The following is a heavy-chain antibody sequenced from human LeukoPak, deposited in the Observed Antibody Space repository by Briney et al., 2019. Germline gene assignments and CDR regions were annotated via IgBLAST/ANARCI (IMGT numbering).Heavy chain of an antibody. CDR1: GFTFSDYA. D-gene: IGHD3-10*01. Sequence: GGSLRLSCAASGFTFSDYAMSWVRQAPGKGLEWVSGISGSGGSTDYADSVKGRFTISRDNSKNTLYLQMNSLRVEDTAVYYCAKVMSGGRYYYFDYWGQGALVTVSS. V-gene: IGHV3-23*01. CDR3: AKVMSGGRYYYFDY. CDR2: ISGSGGST. J-gene: IGHJ4*02.